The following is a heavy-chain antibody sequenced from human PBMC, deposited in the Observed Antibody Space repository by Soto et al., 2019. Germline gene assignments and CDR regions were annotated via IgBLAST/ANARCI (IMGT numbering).Heavy chain of an antibody. CDR1: GFTFSIYG. Sequence: RLSCAASGFTFSIYGMHWVRQAPGKGLEWVAVISYDGSNKYYADSVKGRFTISRDNSKNTLYLQMNSLRAEDTAVYYCVKGYYYDSSGYLDYWGQGTLVTVSS. V-gene: IGHV3-30*18. D-gene: IGHD3-22*01. CDR2: ISYDGSNK. J-gene: IGHJ4*02. CDR3: VKGYYYDSSGYLDY.